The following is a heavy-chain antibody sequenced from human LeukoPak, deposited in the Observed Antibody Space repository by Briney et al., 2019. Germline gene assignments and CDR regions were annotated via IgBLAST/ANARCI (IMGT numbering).Heavy chain of an antibody. D-gene: IGHD2-2*01. Sequence: GGPLRLSCAASGFTFSSYAMSWVRQAPGKGLEWVSVIYSGGSTYYADSVKGRFTISRDNSKNTVYLQMYSLRAEDTAVYYCATNYCSRTSCYLGPYYYYSMDVWGQGTTVTVSS. V-gene: IGHV3-53*01. CDR3: ATNYCSRTSCYLGPYYYYSMDV. CDR1: GFTFSSYA. CDR2: IYSGGST. J-gene: IGHJ6*02.